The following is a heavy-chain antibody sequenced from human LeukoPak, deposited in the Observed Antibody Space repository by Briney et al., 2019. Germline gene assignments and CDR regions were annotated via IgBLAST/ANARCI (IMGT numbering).Heavy chain of an antibody. J-gene: IGHJ5*02. V-gene: IGHV1-69*04. CDR2: IIPILGIA. Sequence: SVKVSCKASGGTFSSYAISWVRQAPGQGLEWMGRIIPILGIANYAQKFQGRVTITADKSTSTAYMELSSLRSEDTAVYYCARDNLSRVAAAGTSWSDPWGQGTLVTVSS. CDR1: GGTFSSYA. D-gene: IGHD6-13*01. CDR3: ARDNLSRVAAAGTSWSDP.